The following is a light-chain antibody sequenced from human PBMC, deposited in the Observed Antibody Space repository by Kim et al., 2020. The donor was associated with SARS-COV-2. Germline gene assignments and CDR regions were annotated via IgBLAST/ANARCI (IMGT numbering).Light chain of an antibody. J-gene: IGKJ1*01. Sequence: SQGERPTLSCRASQGVGSTLAWYQQNPGQAPRLLIYAASTRATGIPVRFSGGGSGTEFTLTISSLQSEDFAVYYCQQYNSWPRTFGQGTKVGIK. CDR2: AAS. CDR1: QGVGST. V-gene: IGKV3-15*01. CDR3: QQYNSWPRT.